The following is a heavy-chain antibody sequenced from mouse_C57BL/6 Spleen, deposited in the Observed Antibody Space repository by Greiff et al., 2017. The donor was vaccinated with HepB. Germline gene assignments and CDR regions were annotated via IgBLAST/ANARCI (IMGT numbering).Heavy chain of an antibody. J-gene: IGHJ1*03. CDR2: IWSGGST. V-gene: IGHV2-2*01. CDR3: SRYADHCGSRYWYFRL. D-gene: IGHD1-1*01. Sequence: VKLMESGPGLVQPSQSLSITCTVSGFSLTSYGVHWVRQSPGKGLEWLGVIWSGGSTDYNAAFISRLSISKDNSKSQVFFKMNSLQADDTAIYYCSRYADHCGSRYWYFRLCGTVTPVTVSS. CDR1: GFSLTSYG.